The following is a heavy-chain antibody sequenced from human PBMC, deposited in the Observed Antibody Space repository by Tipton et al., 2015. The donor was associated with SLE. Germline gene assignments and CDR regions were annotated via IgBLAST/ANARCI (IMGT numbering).Heavy chain of an antibody. D-gene: IGHD3-10*01. CDR3: AREGRGRGQPGAFDI. V-gene: IGHV1-69*18. CDR2: IIPIFGTA. J-gene: IGHJ3*02. CDR1: GGTFSTYA. Sequence: QLVQSGAEVKKPGSSVKVSCKASGGTFSTYAITWVRQAPGQGLEWMGRIIPIFGTANYAQKFQGESTSTAYMELRSLRSDDTAVYYCAREGRGRGQPGAFDIWGQGTMVTVSS.